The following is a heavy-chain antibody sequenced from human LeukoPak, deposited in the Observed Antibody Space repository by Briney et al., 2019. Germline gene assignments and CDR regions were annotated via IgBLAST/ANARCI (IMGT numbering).Heavy chain of an antibody. J-gene: IGHJ4*02. CDR2: IRSKAYGGTT. V-gene: IGHV3-49*04. Sequence: PGGSLRLSCAASGFTFSSYWMSWVRQAPGKGLEWVGFIRSKAYGGTTEYAASVKGRFTISRDDSKSIAYLQMNSLKTEDTAVYYCTSVGAGAFDYWGQGTLVTVSS. D-gene: IGHD1-26*01. CDR1: GFTFSSYW. CDR3: TSVGAGAFDY.